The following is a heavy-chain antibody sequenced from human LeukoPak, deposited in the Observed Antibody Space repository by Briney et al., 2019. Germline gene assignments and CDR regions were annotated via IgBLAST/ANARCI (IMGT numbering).Heavy chain of an antibody. CDR2: MNPNSGNT. Sequence: ASVKVSCKASGYTFTSYDINWVRQATGQGLEWMGWMNPNSGNTGYAQKFQGRVTMTRNTSISTAYMELSSLRSEDTAVYYCARGGLRFLEWLLYTDCYYYMDVWGKGTTVTVSS. D-gene: IGHD3-3*01. CDR1: GYTFTSYD. V-gene: IGHV1-8*01. J-gene: IGHJ6*03. CDR3: ARGGLRFLEWLLYTDCYYYMDV.